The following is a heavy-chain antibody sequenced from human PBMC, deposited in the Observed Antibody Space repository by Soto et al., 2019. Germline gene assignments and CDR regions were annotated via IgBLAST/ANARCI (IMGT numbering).Heavy chain of an antibody. D-gene: IGHD1-1*01. CDR2: IRSKANNYAT. V-gene: IGHV3-73*01. Sequence: GGSLRLSCAASGFTFSGSAMHWVRQASGKGLEWVARIRSKANNYATAYAASVKGRFTISRDDSNNTAYLQMNSLRTEDTAVYYCSSSITTPFDNWDQGTLVTVSS. CDR1: GFTFSGSA. CDR3: SSSITTPFDN. J-gene: IGHJ4*02.